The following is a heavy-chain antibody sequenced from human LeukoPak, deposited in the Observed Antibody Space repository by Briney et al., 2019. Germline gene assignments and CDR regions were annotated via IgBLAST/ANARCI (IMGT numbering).Heavy chain of an antibody. D-gene: IGHD2-15*01. V-gene: IGHV1-2*06. CDR2: INPNSGGT. J-gene: IGHJ3*02. Sequence: GASVKVSCKASGYTFTGYYMHWVRQAPGQGLEGMGRINPNSGGTNYAQKFQGRGTMTRDTSISTAYMELSRLRSDATAVYYCASLGYCSGGSCYSLRAFDIWGQGTMVTVSS. CDR3: ASLGYCSGGSCYSLRAFDI. CDR1: GYTFTGYY.